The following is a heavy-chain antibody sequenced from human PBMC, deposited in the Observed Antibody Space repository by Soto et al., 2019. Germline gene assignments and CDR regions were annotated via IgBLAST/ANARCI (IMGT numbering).Heavy chain of an antibody. Sequence: QVQLVQSGVEVKKPGASVKVSCKASGYTFTSYGTSWVRQAPGQGLEWMGWTNPYNGNTNYAQKLQGRVTMTTDTSTSTAYMELRSLRSDDTAVYYCTRDPVGGNWFDPWGQGTLVTVSS. D-gene: IGHD1-26*01. CDR1: GYTFTSYG. J-gene: IGHJ5*02. CDR3: TRDPVGGNWFDP. CDR2: TNPYNGNT. V-gene: IGHV1-18*01.